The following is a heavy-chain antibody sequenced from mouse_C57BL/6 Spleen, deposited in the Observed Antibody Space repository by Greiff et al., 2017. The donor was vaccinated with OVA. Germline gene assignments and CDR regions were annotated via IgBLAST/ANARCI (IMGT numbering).Heavy chain of an antibody. J-gene: IGHJ1*03. D-gene: IGHD1-1*01. Sequence: EVMLVESGGGLVKPGGSLKLSCAASGFTFSSYAMSWVRQTPEKRLEWVATISDGGSYTYYPDNVKGRFTISRDNAKNNLYLQMSHLKSEDTARYYCARDGSRTGYFDVWGTGTTVTVSS. CDR2: ISDGGSYT. V-gene: IGHV5-4*01. CDR3: ARDGSRTGYFDV. CDR1: GFTFSSYA.